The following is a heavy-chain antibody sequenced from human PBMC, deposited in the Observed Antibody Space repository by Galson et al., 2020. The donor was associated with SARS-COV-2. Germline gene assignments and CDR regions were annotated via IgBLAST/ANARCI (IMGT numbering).Heavy chain of an antibody. J-gene: IGHJ4*02. CDR1: GFSLSTSGMC. Sequence: SGPTLVKPTQTLTLTCTFSGFSLSTSGMCVSWIRQPPGKALEWLALIDWDDDKYYSTSLKTRLTISKDTYKNQVVLTMTNMDPVDTATYYCARCLYDSWMVPCLFCDYWGQGTLVTVAS. CDR2: IDWDDDK. V-gene: IGHV2-70*01. D-gene: IGHD3-3*01. CDR3: ARCLYDSWMVPCLFCDY.